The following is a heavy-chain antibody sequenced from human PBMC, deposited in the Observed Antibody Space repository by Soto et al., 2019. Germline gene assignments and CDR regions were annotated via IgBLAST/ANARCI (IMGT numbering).Heavy chain of an antibody. D-gene: IGHD2-2*01. Sequence: QVQLVQSGAEVKKPGSSVKVSCKASGGTFSSYAISWVRQAPGQGLEWMGGIIPIFGTANYAQKFQGRVTITADESTSTAYMELSSLRSEDTAVYYCVRGGGYCSSTSCPEYYYYGMDVWGQGTTVTVSS. CDR3: VRGGGYCSSTSCPEYYYYGMDV. CDR1: GGTFSSYA. V-gene: IGHV1-69*01. CDR2: IIPIFGTA. J-gene: IGHJ6*02.